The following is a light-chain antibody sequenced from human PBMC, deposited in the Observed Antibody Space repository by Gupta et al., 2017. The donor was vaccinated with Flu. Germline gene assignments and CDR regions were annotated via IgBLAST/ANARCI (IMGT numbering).Light chain of an antibody. Sequence: DIQMTQSPSSLSASVGDRVTITCRASQSISSYLNWYQQKPGKAPKLLIYAASSLQSGVPSRFSGSGSGTDFTVTISRLQPEDFATYYCQQSDSTPYTFGQGTKMEIK. J-gene: IGKJ2*01. CDR2: AAS. CDR3: QQSDSTPYT. V-gene: IGKV1-39*01. CDR1: QSISSY.